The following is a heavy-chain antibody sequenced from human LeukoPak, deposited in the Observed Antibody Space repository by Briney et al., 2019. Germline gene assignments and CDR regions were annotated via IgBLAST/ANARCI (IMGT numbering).Heavy chain of an antibody. Sequence: SATLSLTCSVSGGSISSNYWSWFRQPPGKGLEWIGYIYYSGSTTYNPSLKSRVTISVDTSKTQFSLKLTSVTAADTAVYYCATYRSTSGYVDSWGQGTLVTVSS. CDR2: IYYSGST. CDR3: ATYRSTSGYVDS. D-gene: IGHD3-22*01. V-gene: IGHV4-59*08. CDR1: GGSISSNY. J-gene: IGHJ4*02.